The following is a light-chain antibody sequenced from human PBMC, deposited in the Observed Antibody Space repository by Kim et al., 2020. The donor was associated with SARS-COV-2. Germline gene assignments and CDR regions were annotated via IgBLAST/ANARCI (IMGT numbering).Light chain of an antibody. CDR3: SSFTSISTWV. J-gene: IGLJ3*02. CDR1: SSDVGGYNY. Sequence: GQSITISCTGTSSDVGGYNYVSWYQQHPGKAPKLLICDVSKRPSGVSNRFSGSKSGNTASLTISGLQAEDEADYYCSSFTSISTWVFGGGTQLTVL. V-gene: IGLV2-14*03. CDR2: DVS.